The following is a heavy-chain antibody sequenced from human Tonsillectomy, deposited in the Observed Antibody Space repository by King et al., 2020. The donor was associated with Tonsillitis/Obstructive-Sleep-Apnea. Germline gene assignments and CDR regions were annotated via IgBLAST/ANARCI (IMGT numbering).Heavy chain of an antibody. Sequence: QLQESGPGLVKPSETLSLTCTVSGGSISSSSYYWGWIRQPPGKGLEWIGSIYYGGSTYYNPSLKSRVTISVDTSKNQFSLKLSSVTAADTAVYYCARKDPQGSGKDYMDVWGKGTTVTVSS. D-gene: IGHD3-10*01. CDR2: IYYGGST. CDR1: GGSISSSSYY. V-gene: IGHV4-39*01. J-gene: IGHJ6*03. CDR3: ARKDPQGSGKDYMDV.